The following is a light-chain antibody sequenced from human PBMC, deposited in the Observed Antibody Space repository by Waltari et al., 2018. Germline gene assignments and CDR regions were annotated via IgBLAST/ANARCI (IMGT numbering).Light chain of an antibody. J-gene: IGLJ3*02. CDR2: STS. V-gene: IGLV1-44*01. CDR3: AAWDDTLNGWV. Sequence: QSVLTQPPSASGTPGRRVTISCAGSSSNIRINSVNWYQQLPGTAPKLLIYSTSHRPSGLPDRLSGSKSGTSASLAISGLQSEDEADYYCAAWDDTLNGWVFGGGTKLTVL. CDR1: SSNIRINS.